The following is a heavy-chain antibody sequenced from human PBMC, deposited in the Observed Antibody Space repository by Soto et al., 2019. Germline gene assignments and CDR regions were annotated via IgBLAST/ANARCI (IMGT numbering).Heavy chain of an antibody. D-gene: IGHD6-25*01. CDR2: ISAYNGNK. CDR3: ARDRGQRLFNY. J-gene: IGHJ4*02. Sequence: GASVKVSCKASGYTFTSYGISWVRQAPGQGLERMGWISAYNGNKKYAQKRQGRVSMTTDTSTSTAYMELRSLRSDDTAVYYCARDRGQRLFNYWGQGSLVTVS. V-gene: IGHV1-18*01. CDR1: GYTFTSYG.